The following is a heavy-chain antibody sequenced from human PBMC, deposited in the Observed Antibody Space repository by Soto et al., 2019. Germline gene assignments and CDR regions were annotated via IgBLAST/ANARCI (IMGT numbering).Heavy chain of an antibody. J-gene: IGHJ6*02. D-gene: IGHD2-2*01. Sequence: GSLRLSCAASGFTFSSYEMNWVRQAPGKGLEWVSYISSSGSTIYYADSVKGRFTISRDNAKNSLYLQMNSLRAEDTAVYYCARVDCSSTSCYGPYYYYGMDVWGQGTTVTVSS. CDR3: ARVDCSSTSCYGPYYYYGMDV. V-gene: IGHV3-48*03. CDR1: GFTFSSYE. CDR2: ISSSGSTI.